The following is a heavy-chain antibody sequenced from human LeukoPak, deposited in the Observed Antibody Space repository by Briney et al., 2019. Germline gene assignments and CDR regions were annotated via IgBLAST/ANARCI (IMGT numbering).Heavy chain of an antibody. D-gene: IGHD3-10*01. V-gene: IGHV3-23*01. CDR1: GLTFSNSA. CDR3: AKRYSDGGFDP. CDR2: ISGETNNT. J-gene: IGHJ5*02. Sequence: GGSLRLSCVASGLTFSNSAMTWVRQGPGKGLEWVSSISGETNNTYYSDSVKDRFTVSRDNSKNTVFLQMNDLTIEDTTIYYCAKRYSDGGFDPWGQGTLVTVSS.